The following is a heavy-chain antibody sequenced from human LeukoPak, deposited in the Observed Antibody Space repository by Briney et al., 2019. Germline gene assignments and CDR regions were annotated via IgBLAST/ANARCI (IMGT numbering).Heavy chain of an antibody. J-gene: IGHJ3*02. CDR2: ISSSGSPI. V-gene: IGHV3-11*04. D-gene: IGHD4-17*01. CDR3: ARDLGDYVGYDAFDI. Sequence: GGSLRLSCAASGFTFSDYYMSWIRQAPGKGLEWVSYISSSGSPIYYADSVKGRFTISRDNAKNSLYLQMNSLRAEDTAVYYCARDLGDYVGYDAFDIWGQGTMVTVSS. CDR1: GFTFSDYY.